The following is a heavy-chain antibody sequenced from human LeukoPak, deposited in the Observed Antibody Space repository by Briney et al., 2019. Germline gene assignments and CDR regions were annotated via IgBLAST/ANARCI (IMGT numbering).Heavy chain of an antibody. V-gene: IGHV3-64*01. CDR2: ISSNGGST. Sequence: PGGSLRLSCAASGFTFSTYAIHWVRQAPGKGLEYVSAISSNGGSTYYANSVKGRFTISRDNSKNTLYLQMNSLRAEDSAVYYCARRAGAYSHPYDYWGQGTLVTVSS. J-gene: IGHJ4*02. D-gene: IGHD4/OR15-4a*01. CDR3: ARRAGAYSHPYDY. CDR1: GFTFSTYA.